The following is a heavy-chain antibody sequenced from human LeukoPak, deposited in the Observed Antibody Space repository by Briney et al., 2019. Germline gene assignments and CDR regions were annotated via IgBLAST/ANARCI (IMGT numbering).Heavy chain of an antibody. Sequence: GGSLRLSCAASGFTFSSYAMHWVRQAPGKGLEYVSAISSNGGSTYYANSVKGRFTISRDNSKNTLYLQMNSLRAEDTAVYYCAKVARIAAAGFYFDYWGQGTLVTVSS. V-gene: IGHV3-64*01. J-gene: IGHJ4*02. CDR3: AKVARIAAAGFYFDY. D-gene: IGHD6-13*01. CDR1: GFTFSSYA. CDR2: ISSNGGST.